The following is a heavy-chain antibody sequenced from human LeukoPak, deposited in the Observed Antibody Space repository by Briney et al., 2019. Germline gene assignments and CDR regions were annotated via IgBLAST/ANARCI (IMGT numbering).Heavy chain of an antibody. CDR1: GFTFSTYA. CDR2: ISKSGVAT. Sequence: PGGSLRFSCVISGFTFSTYAMSWVRQAPGKGPDWVSVISKSGVATYYADSVKGRFTISRDNSRNTLYLQMNSLTVEDTAVYYCAKDARRSSGGYFFDHWGQGTLVTASS. J-gene: IGHJ4*02. CDR3: AKDARRSSGGYFFDH. D-gene: IGHD6-19*01. V-gene: IGHV3-23*01.